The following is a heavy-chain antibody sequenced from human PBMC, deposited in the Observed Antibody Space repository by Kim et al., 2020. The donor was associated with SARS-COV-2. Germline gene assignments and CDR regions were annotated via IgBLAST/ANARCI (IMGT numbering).Heavy chain of an antibody. CDR3: ARGPHYYDSSGYGDY. V-gene: IGHV4-34*01. Sequence: SETLSLTCAVYGGSFSGYYWSWIRQPPGKGLEWIGEINHSGSTNYNPSLKSRVTISVDTSKNQFSLKLSSVTAADTAVYYCARGPHYYDSSGYGDYWGQGTLVTVSS. CDR2: INHSGST. J-gene: IGHJ4*02. CDR1: GGSFSGYY. D-gene: IGHD3-22*01.